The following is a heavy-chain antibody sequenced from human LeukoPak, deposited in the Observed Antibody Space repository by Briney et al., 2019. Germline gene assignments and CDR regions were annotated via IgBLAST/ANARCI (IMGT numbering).Heavy chain of an antibody. CDR1: GYTXTNYY. CDR3: ARDPDYGDYGRGDYYYGMDV. V-gene: IGHV1-46*01. J-gene: IGHJ6*02. D-gene: IGHD4-17*01. CDR2: INASGGGT. Sequence: ASVKVSCKASGYTXTNYYMQWVRQAPGQGLEWMGIINASGGGTRYAQKFQGRVTMTGDTSTNTVYMEMSSLRSEDTAVYYCARDPDYGDYGRGDYYYGMDVWGQGTTVIVSS.